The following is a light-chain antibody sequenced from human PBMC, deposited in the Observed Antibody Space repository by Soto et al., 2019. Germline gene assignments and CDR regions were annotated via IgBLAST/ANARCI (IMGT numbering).Light chain of an antibody. CDR1: QSVSSSF. J-gene: IGKJ1*01. Sequence: IVLTQSPGTLSLSPGERATLSCRASQSVSSSFLARYQQKPGQAPRPLIYGPSSRATGIPDRFSGSGSGTDFTLTISRLEPEDFAVYFCQQYGSSPPTFGQGTKVDIK. CDR3: QQYGSSPPT. V-gene: IGKV3-20*01. CDR2: GPS.